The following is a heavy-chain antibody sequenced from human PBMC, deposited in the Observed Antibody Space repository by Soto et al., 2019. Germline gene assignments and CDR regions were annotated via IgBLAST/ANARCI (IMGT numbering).Heavy chain of an antibody. J-gene: IGHJ6*02. D-gene: IGHD3-10*01. CDR2: INHSGST. Sequence: SETLSLTCAVYGGSFSGYYWSWIRQPPGKGLEWIGEINHSGSTNYNPSLKSRVTISVDTSKNQISMKLSSVTAADTVVYYCARVILFRGFIITRGGYNYYYGMDVWGQGTTVTVSS. CDR1: GGSFSGYY. CDR3: ARVILFRGFIITRGGYNYYYGMDV. V-gene: IGHV4-34*01.